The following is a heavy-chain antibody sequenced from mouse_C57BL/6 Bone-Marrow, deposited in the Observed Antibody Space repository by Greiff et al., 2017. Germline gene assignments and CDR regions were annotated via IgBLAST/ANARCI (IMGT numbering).Heavy chain of an antibody. D-gene: IGHD2-13*01. CDR3: ASTLYSCDYSAMDY. CDR2: IDPSDSDT. J-gene: IGHJ4*01. V-gene: IGHV1-52*01. CDR1: GYTFTSYW. Sequence: VQLQQPGAELVRPGSSVKLSCKASGYTFTSYWMHWVKQRPIQGLEWIGNIDPSDSDTHYNQKFKDKATLTVDKSSSTAYMQLSRLTSEDSAVYYCASTLYSCDYSAMDYWGQGTSVTVSS.